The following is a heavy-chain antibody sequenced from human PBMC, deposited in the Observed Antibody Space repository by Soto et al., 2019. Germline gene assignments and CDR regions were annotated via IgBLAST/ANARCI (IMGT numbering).Heavy chain of an antibody. D-gene: IGHD6-13*01. CDR2: IHTSGST. CDR1: GDSISTYY. Sequence: KTSETLSLTCTVSGDSISTYYWSWIRQPAGKGLQWIGRIHTSGSTLYNPSLKSRVTMSVGTSKIHFSLNLRSVTAADTAVYYCAGGAAADYFDYWGQGTLVTVSS. V-gene: IGHV4-4*07. CDR3: AGGAAADYFDY. J-gene: IGHJ4*02.